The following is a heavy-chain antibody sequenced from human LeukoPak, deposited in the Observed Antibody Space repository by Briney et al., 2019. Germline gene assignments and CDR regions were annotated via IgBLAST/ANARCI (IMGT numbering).Heavy chain of an antibody. CDR3: ARVRVVWDLDDAFDI. CDR2: INWNGGST. V-gene: IGHV3-20*04. CDR1: GFSFDDYA. D-gene: IGHD1-26*01. Sequence: GGSLRLSCAASGFSFDDYAMSWVRQVPGKGLEWVSGINWNGGSTGYADSVKGRFTISRDNAKNSLYLQMNSLRAEDTALYYCARVRVVWDLDDAFDIWGQGTMVTVSS. J-gene: IGHJ3*02.